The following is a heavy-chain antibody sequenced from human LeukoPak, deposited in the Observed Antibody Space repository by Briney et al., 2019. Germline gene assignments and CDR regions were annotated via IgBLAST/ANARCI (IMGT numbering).Heavy chain of an antibody. CDR1: GFTFSSYA. D-gene: IGHD3-3*01. J-gene: IGHJ4*02. V-gene: IGHV3-23*01. Sequence: GGSLRLSCAASGFTFSSYAMSWVRQAPGKGLEWVSAISGSGGSTYYADSVKGRFTISRDNSKNTLHLQMNSLRAEDTAVYYCAKENTIFGVVIIPFDYWGQGTLVTVSS. CDR2: ISGSGGST. CDR3: AKENTIFGVVIIPFDY.